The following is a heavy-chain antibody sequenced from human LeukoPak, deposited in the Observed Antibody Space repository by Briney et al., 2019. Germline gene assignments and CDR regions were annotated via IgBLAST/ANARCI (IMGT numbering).Heavy chain of an antibody. Sequence: ASVKVSCKASGYTFTRYYMHWVRQAPGQGPEWMGWLHPNSGGTNYAQKFQGRVTMTRDTSISTAYMELSRLRSDDTTVYYCARDRKTRLGYCSGGSCYSLDYWGQGTLVTVSS. CDR1: GYTFTRYY. V-gene: IGHV1-2*02. D-gene: IGHD2-15*01. CDR2: LHPNSGGT. J-gene: IGHJ4*02. CDR3: ARDRKTRLGYCSGGSCYSLDY.